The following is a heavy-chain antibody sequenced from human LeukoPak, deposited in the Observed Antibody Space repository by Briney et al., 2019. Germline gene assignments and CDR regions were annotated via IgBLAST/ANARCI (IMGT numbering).Heavy chain of an antibody. D-gene: IGHD2-15*01. CDR3: AKQLGYCSDGSCYFPY. CDR1: GFTLSSFW. Sequence: GGSLRLSCAVSGFTLSSFWMTWVRQAPGKGLEWVSAISNNGGYTYYADSVQGRFTISRDNSKSTLCLQMNSLRAEDTAVYYCAKQLGYCSDGSCYFPYWGQGTLVTVSS. J-gene: IGHJ4*02. V-gene: IGHV3-23*01. CDR2: ISNNGGYT.